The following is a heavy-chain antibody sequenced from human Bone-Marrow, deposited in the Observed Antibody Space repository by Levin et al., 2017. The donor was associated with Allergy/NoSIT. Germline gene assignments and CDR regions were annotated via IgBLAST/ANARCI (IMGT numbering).Heavy chain of an antibody. J-gene: IGHJ6*02. Sequence: GGSLRLSCAASGFTFRTYNMHWVRQAPGKGLEWVAAISYDGNNEHYADSVKGRFTVSRDNSQSTLFLEVNSLRPEDMAVYYCARDRHGTSARGYIYYDMDVWGQGTTVTVSS. D-gene: IGHD5-18*01. CDR2: ISYDGNNE. CDR1: GFTFRTYN. CDR3: ARDRHGTSARGYIYYDMDV. V-gene: IGHV3-30*04.